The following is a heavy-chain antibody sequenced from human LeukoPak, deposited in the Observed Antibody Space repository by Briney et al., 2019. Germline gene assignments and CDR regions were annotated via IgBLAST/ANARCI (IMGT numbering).Heavy chain of an antibody. J-gene: IGHJ4*02. Sequence: GGSLRLSCAASGFTFSSYAMHWVRQAPGKGLEWVAVISYDGSNKYYADSVKGRFTISRDNSKNTLYLQMNSLRAEDTAVYYCAKPPLGYDSSAYHNWGQGTLVTVSS. CDR2: ISYDGSNK. CDR3: AKPPLGYDSSAYHN. D-gene: IGHD3-22*01. CDR1: GFTFSSYA. V-gene: IGHV3-30-3*02.